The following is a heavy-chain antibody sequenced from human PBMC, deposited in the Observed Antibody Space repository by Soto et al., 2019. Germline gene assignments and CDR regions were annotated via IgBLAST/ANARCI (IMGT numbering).Heavy chain of an antibody. V-gene: IGHV1-18*01. CDR2: ISAYNGNT. CDR1: GYTFTSYG. J-gene: IGHJ4*02. CDR3: GRDRVNGPPPGY. D-gene: IGHD2-8*01. Sequence: ASVKVSCKASGYTFTSYGIIWVRQAPGQGLEWMGWISAYNGNTNYAQKLQGRVTMTTDTSTSTAYMELRSLRSDDTAVYYCGRDRVNGPPPGYWGQGTLVTVSS.